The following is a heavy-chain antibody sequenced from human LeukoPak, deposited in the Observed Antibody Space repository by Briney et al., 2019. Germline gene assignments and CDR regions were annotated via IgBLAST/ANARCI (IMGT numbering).Heavy chain of an antibody. CDR3: ARAGTNLGDYDY. Sequence: SETLCPTCTVSGYSISSGHYWAWIRQSPEKGLEWIASMFHSGSTYYNPSLKSRVTTSADTSKNEFSLKLSSVTAADTAVYYCARAGTNLGDYDYWGQGTLVTVSS. J-gene: IGHJ4*02. V-gene: IGHV4-38-2*02. CDR2: MFHSGST. D-gene: IGHD4-17*01. CDR1: GYSISSGHY.